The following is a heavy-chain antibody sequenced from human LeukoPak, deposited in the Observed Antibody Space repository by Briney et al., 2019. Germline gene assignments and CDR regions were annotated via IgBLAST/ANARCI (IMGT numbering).Heavy chain of an antibody. J-gene: IGHJ5*02. Sequence: PSETLSLTCVVYGGSFSGYYWSWIRQPPGKGLEWIGEINHSGSTNYNPSLKSRVTISVDTSKNQFSLKLSSVTAADTAVYYCARGRQQWPQTWGQGTLVTVSS. CDR2: INHSGST. V-gene: IGHV4-34*01. CDR1: GGSFSGYY. CDR3: ARGRQQWPQT. D-gene: IGHD6-19*01.